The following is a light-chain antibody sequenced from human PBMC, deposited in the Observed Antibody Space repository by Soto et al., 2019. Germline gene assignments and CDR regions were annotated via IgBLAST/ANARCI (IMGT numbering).Light chain of an antibody. CDR1: PSISSR. V-gene: IGKV1-5*01. CDR3: QQYNSYGT. CDR2: DAS. Sequence: DIQMTQSPSTLSASVGDRVTITCRASPSISSRLAWYQQKPGKAPKLLIYDASSLESGVPSRFSGSGSGTEFTLTISCLQPDDFATYYCQQYNSYGTFGQGTKVEIK. J-gene: IGKJ1*01.